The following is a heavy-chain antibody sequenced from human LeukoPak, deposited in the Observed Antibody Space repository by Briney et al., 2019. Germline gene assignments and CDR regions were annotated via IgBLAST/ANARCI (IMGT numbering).Heavy chain of an antibody. CDR1: GFTFSSYW. Sequence: SGGSLRLSCAASGFTFSSYWMSWVRQAPGKGLEWVANIKHDESEKNYLDSVKGRFTISRGNAQNSLYLQMNGLRVEDTAVYYCTRRLDDWGQGTLVTVSS. CDR3: TRRLDD. J-gene: IGHJ4*02. V-gene: IGHV3-7*01. D-gene: IGHD3-16*01. CDR2: IKHDESEK.